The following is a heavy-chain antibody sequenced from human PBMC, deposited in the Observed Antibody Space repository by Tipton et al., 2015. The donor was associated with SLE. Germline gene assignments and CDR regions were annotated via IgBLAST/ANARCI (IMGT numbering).Heavy chain of an antibody. J-gene: IGHJ4*02. CDR2: IYGGGIT. D-gene: IGHD3-3*01. CDR1: GFTVSSDY. CDR3: ARILEWSHRVDY. V-gene: IGHV3-53*01. Sequence: SLRLSCAASGFTVSSDYMSWVRQAPGKGLEWVSVIYGGGITYYADSVKGRFTISRDNSKNSLYLQMNSLRAEDTAVYYCARILEWSHRVDYWGQGTLVTVSS.